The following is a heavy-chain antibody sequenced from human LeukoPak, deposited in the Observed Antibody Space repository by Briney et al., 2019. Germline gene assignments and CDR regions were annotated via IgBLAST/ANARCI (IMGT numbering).Heavy chain of an antibody. CDR3: ASYSSGYPFLDAFDM. CDR2: ISTSGST. CDR1: GGSISTYY. D-gene: IGHD6-19*01. J-gene: IGHJ3*02. Sequence: PSETLSLTCTVSGGSISTYYWSWIRQPAGKGLEWIGRISTSGSTNYNPSLKSRVTMSVDTSKNQFSLKLSSVTAADTAVYYCASYSSGYPFLDAFDMWGQGTMVTVSS. V-gene: IGHV4-4*07.